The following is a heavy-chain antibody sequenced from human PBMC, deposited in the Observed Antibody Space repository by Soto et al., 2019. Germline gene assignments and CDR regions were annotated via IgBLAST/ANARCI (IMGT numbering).Heavy chain of an antibody. CDR1: GGSISSYY. J-gene: IGHJ4*02. CDR2: IYYSGST. Sequence: SETLSLTCTVSGGSISSYYWSWIRQPPGKGLEWIGYIYYSGSTNYNPSLKSRVTISVDTSKNQFSLKLSSVTAADTAVYYCARAGGIDMIVWVWGRGTLVTVSS. D-gene: IGHD3-22*01. CDR3: ARAGGIDMIVWV. V-gene: IGHV4-59*01.